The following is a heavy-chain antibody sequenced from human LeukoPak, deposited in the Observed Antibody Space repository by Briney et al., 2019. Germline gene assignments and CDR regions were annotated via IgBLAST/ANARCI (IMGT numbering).Heavy chain of an antibody. Sequence: PSETLSLTCTVSGGSISSSSYYWGWIRQPPGKGLEWIGSIYYSGSTYYNPSLKSRVTISVDTSKNQFSLKLSSVTAADTAVYYCARDGTSSSWTGTRNWFDPWGQGTLVTVSS. CDR2: IYYSGST. D-gene: IGHD6-13*01. CDR1: GGSISSSSYY. V-gene: IGHV4-39*07. CDR3: ARDGTSSSWTGTRNWFDP. J-gene: IGHJ5*02.